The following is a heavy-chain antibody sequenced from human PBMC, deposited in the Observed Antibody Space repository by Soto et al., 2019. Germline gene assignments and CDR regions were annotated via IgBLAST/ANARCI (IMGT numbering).Heavy chain of an antibody. CDR1: GGSFSGYY. Sequence: PLETLSLTCAVYGGSFSGYYWSWIRQPPGKGLEWIGEINHSGSTNYNPSLKSRVTISVDTSKNQFSLKLSSVTAADTAVYYCARGRDRFIAAAGTRRWGVYFDYWGQGTLVTVSS. CDR3: ARGRDRFIAAAGTRRWGVYFDY. D-gene: IGHD6-13*01. J-gene: IGHJ4*02. V-gene: IGHV4-34*01. CDR2: INHSGST.